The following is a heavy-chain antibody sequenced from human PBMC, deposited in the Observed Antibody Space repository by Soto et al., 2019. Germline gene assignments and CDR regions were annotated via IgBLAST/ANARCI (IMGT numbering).Heavy chain of an antibody. J-gene: IGHJ4*02. CDR2: INYSGST. Sequence: SETLSLTCTVSGGSISSYYWSWIRQPPGKGLEWIGYINYSGSTNYNPSLKSRVTISVDTSKNQFSLKLSSVTAADTAVYYCVRHAQWIIRAYWGQGSLVTVSS. V-gene: IGHV4-59*08. D-gene: IGHD5-12*01. CDR3: VRHAQWIIRAY. CDR1: GGSISSYY.